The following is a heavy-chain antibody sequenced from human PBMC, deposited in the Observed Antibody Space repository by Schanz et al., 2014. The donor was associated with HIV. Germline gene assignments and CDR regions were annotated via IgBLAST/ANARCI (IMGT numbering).Heavy chain of an antibody. D-gene: IGHD3-22*01. Sequence: DVQLLDSGGGLVQPGGSLRLSCIASGFTFNNYAMTWVRQAPGKGLEWVAVMSYDGIRKNYADSVKGRFTISRDNSKNTLYLQMTTLRIDDTAVYYCAKPEYDSRGNSQSHFDYWGQGTLVTVSS. V-gene: IGHV3-23*03. CDR2: MSYDGIRK. CDR3: AKPEYDSRGNSQSHFDY. J-gene: IGHJ4*02. CDR1: GFTFNNYA.